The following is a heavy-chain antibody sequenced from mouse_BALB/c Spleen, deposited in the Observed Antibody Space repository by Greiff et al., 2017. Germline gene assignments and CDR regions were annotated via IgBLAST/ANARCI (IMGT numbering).Heavy chain of an antibody. D-gene: IGHD2-10*02. CDR1: GFTFSSYT. Sequence: EVQGVESGGGLVQPGGSLKLSCAASGFTFSSYTMSWVRQTPEKRLEWVAYISNGGGSTYYPDTVKGRFTISRDNAKNTLYLQMSSLKSEDTAMYYCARGYGNYWGQGTTLTVSS. J-gene: IGHJ2*01. CDR3: ARGYGNY. V-gene: IGHV5-12-2*01. CDR2: ISNGGGST.